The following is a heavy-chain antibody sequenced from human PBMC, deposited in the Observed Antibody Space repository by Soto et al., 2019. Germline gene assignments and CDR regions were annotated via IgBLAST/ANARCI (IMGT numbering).Heavy chain of an antibody. CDR2: IYSVGTT. J-gene: IGHJ4*02. CDR1: GFTVSSNY. D-gene: IGHD3-10*01. CDR3: ASGASGNYR. V-gene: IGHV3-66*01. Sequence: EVQLVESGGGLVQPGGSLRLSCAASGFTVSSNYMTWVRQAPGKGLEWVSNIYSVGTTSYADSVKGRFTISRDNSKNTLFLQMNSLRDDDTAVYYCASGASGNYRWGQGTLVTVSS.